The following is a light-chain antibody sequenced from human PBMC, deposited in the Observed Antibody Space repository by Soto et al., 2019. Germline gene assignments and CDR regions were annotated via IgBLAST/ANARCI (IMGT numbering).Light chain of an antibody. J-gene: IGKJ5*01. Sequence: GDSATLSCRASQRVSNYLTRYQQKPGQAPRLLLYGASTRATGIPARCSGGGSGTEFTLTISSLLSEDFAVYYCQQYSSLPPITFGQGTRLEIK. CDR1: QRVSNY. CDR2: GAS. V-gene: IGKV3-15*01. CDR3: QQYSSLPPIT.